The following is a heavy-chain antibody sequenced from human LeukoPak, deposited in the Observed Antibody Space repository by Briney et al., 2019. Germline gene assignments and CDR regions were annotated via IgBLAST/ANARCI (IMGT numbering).Heavy chain of an antibody. J-gene: IGHJ3*02. D-gene: IGHD7-27*01. CDR2: IYYSGST. V-gene: IGHV4-59*05. Sequence: SETLSLTCTVSGGSISSYYWSWIRQPPGKGLEWIGSIYYSGSTYYNPSLKSRVTISVDTSKNQFSLKLSSVTAADTAVYYCALGTGTAFDIWGQGTMVTVSS. CDR1: GGSISSYY. CDR3: ALGTGTAFDI.